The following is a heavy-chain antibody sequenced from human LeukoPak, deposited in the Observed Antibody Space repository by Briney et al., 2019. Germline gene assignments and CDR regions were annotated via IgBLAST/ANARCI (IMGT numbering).Heavy chain of an antibody. CDR3: ARDGAIQLWSDAFDI. V-gene: IGHV1-8*01. Sequence: ASVKVSCKASGYTFTSYDINWVRQATGQELEWMGWMNPNSGNTGYAQKFQGRVTMTRNTSISTAYMELSSLRSEDTAVYYCARDGAIQLWSDAFDIWGQGTMVTVSS. J-gene: IGHJ3*02. CDR2: MNPNSGNT. CDR1: GYTFTSYD. D-gene: IGHD5-18*01.